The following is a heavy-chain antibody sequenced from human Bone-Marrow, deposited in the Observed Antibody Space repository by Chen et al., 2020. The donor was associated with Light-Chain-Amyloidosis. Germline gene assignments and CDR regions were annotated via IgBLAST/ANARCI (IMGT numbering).Heavy chain of an antibody. Sequence: QLQLQESGPGLVKPSETLSLTCTVSGGSISSSSYYWGWIRQPPGKGLEWIGSIYYSGSTYYNPSLKSRVTISVDTSKNQFSLKLSSVTAADTAVYYCARHADGVHHFDYWGQGTLVTVSS. CDR2: IYYSGST. V-gene: IGHV4-39*01. D-gene: IGHD6-6*01. J-gene: IGHJ4*02. CDR3: ARHADGVHHFDY. CDR1: GGSISSSSYY.